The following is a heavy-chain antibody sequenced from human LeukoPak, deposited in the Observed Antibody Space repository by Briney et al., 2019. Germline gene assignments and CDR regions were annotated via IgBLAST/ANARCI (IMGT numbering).Heavy chain of an antibody. V-gene: IGHV3-43D*04. CDR1: GFTFDGYA. D-gene: IGHD2-15*01. J-gene: IGHJ5*01. CDR2: ISWDGGST. CDR3: AKDLLRSTDS. Sequence: GGSLRLSCAASGFTFDGYAMHWVRQAPGKGLEWVSLISWDGGSTYYADSVKGRFTISRDNSKNSLYLQMNSLRAEDTALYYCAKDLLRSTDSWGQGTLVTVSS.